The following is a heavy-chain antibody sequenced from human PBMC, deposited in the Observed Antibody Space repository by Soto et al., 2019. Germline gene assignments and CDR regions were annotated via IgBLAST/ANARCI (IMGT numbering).Heavy chain of an antibody. CDR1: GYTFTTYG. CDR2: INTHNGNT. Sequence: VSCKASGYTFTTYGISWVRQAPGQGLEWLGWINTHNGNTNYAQNLQGRVIMTADTSTNTAYMELRSLRSDDTAIYYCTREGSAPYYYYGMDAWGQGTTVTVS. V-gene: IGHV1-18*01. CDR3: TREGSAPYYYYGMDA. J-gene: IGHJ6*02. D-gene: IGHD3-10*01.